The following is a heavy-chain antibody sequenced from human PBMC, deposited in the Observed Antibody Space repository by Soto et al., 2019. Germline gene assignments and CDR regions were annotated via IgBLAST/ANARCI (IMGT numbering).Heavy chain of an antibody. D-gene: IGHD6-19*01. J-gene: IGHJ3*02. CDR3: ARVSRSGCASSGDAFDI. V-gene: IGHV1-8*01. CDR2: MNPNSGNT. Sequence: GQELEWMGWMNPNSGNTGYAQKFQGRVTMTRNTSISTAYMELSSLRSEDTAVYYCARVSRSGCASSGDAFDIWGQGTIASDSS.